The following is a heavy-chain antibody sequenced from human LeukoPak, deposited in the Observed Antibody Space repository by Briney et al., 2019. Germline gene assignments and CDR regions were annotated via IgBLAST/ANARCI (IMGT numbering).Heavy chain of an antibody. CDR2: INEDGSGR. CDR1: GFTFTNYF. Sequence: PGGSLRLSCAASGFTFTNYFMSWVRQAPGKGLEWVANINEDGSGRYYVDSVKGRFTISRDNGKNSLSLQMNSLRAEDTAVYYCARLRDRSGWLWFDPWGQGTLVTVSS. V-gene: IGHV3-7*01. J-gene: IGHJ5*02. CDR3: ARLRDRSGWLWFDP. D-gene: IGHD6-19*01.